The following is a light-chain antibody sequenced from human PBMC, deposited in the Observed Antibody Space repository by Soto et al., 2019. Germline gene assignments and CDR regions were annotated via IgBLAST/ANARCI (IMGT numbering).Light chain of an antibody. Sequence: QSALTQPASVSGSPGQSITISCTGTSSDVGGYNYVSWYQQHPGKAHKLMIYDVSNRPSGVPNRFSGSKSGNTASLTIFGLQAEDEADYYCSSYTSSSTGVFGTGTRSPS. CDR2: DVS. V-gene: IGLV2-14*01. CDR3: SSYTSSSTGV. CDR1: SSDVGGYNY. J-gene: IGLJ1*01.